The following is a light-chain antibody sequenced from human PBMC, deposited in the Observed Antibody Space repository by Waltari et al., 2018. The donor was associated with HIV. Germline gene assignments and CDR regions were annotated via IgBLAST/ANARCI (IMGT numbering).Light chain of an antibody. V-gene: IGLV2-11*01. J-gene: IGLJ1*01. CDR2: EVP. CDR3: CSYAGAYTYV. CDR1: SSDIAYFAS. Sequence: QSALTQPRSVSGSPGQSVTISCTGTSSDIAYFASVSWYQQYPGKAPKVIIYEVPQRPSGVPDRFTASKSGITASLTISGLQDEDEADYYCCSYAGAYTYVFGTGTKVTVL.